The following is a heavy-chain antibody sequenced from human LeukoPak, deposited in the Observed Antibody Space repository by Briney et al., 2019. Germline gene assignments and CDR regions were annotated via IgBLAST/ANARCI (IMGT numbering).Heavy chain of an antibody. V-gene: IGHV4-59*02. J-gene: IGHJ2*01. CDR1: GGSVRGYY. CDR2: IFYSGST. Sequence: SETLSLTCNVSGGSVRGYYWSWIRQPPGKGLEWIGYIFYSGSTDYNPSLKSRVTISVDTSKNQFSLKLSSVTAADTAVYYCARVYYSNSYDYWYFDLWGRGTLVTVSS. CDR3: ARVYYSNSYDYWYFDL. D-gene: IGHD6-13*01.